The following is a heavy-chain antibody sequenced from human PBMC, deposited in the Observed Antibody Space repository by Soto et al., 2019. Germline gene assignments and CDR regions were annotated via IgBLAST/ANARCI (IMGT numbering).Heavy chain of an antibody. J-gene: IGHJ5*02. CDR1: GGSISSGGNY. CDR2: IYHTGYT. Sequence: QVQLQESGPGLVRPSQTLSLTCIVSGGSISSGGNYWSWMRQHPGKGLAWIGYIYHTGYTYYNPSLKSRVAMSVDTSTDHFFLKLNSVTAADTAVYYCARGGNSYGWADWFDPWGQGTLVTVSS. V-gene: IGHV4-31*03. CDR3: ARGGNSYGWADWFDP. D-gene: IGHD5-18*01.